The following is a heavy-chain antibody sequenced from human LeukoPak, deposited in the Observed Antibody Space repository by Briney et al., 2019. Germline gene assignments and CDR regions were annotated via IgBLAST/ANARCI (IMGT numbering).Heavy chain of an antibody. D-gene: IGHD3-22*01. Sequence: SETLSLTCTVSGGSISSYYWSWIRQPPGKGLEWIGSIYYSGSTYYNPSLKSRVTISVDTSKNQFSLKLSSVTAADTAVYYCASGSFYDSSGYLYYWGQGTLVTVSS. V-gene: IGHV4-59*05. J-gene: IGHJ4*02. CDR2: IYYSGST. CDR1: GGSISSYY. CDR3: ASGSFYDSSGYLYY.